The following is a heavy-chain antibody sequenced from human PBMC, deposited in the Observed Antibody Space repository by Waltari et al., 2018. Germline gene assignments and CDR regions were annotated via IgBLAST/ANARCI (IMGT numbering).Heavy chain of an antibody. Sequence: QVQLQESGPGLVKPSETLSLTCTVSGGSISSGGYYWNWIRQHPGRGLEWIGYIYHSGTTYYNPSLKSRVTISVDRSKNQLSLKLSSVTAADTAVYYCASYLCNRQLVRMGPCGDFDYWGQGTLVTVSS. CDR2: IYHSGTT. J-gene: IGHJ4*02. CDR3: ASYLCNRQLVRMGPCGDFDY. D-gene: IGHD6-13*01. CDR1: GGSISSGGYY. V-gene: IGHV4-31*03.